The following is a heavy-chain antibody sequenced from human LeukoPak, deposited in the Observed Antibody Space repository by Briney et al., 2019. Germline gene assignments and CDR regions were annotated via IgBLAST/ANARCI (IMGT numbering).Heavy chain of an antibody. D-gene: IGHD2-2*01. CDR2: IKQDGSVK. CDR1: GFIFTNYW. Sequence: GGSLRLSCAASGFIFTNYWMSWVRQAPGKGLEWVANIKQDGSVKYYVDSVKGRFTISRDNAKSSVYLQINSLRVEDTAVYYCARISVSASCFDYWGQGTLVTVSS. J-gene: IGHJ4*02. V-gene: IGHV3-7*03. CDR3: ARISVSASCFDY.